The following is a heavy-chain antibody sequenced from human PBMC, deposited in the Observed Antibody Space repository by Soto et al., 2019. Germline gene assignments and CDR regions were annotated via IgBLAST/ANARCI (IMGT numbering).Heavy chain of an antibody. V-gene: IGHV4-30-2*01. J-gene: IGHJ6*02. CDR2: IYHSGST. D-gene: IGHD3-10*01. CDR1: GGSLRSGVYS. Sequence: SETLSLTCAVSGGSLRSGVYSWSWIRQPPGNALQWIGYIYHSGSTYYNPSLKSRVTISVDRSKNQFSLKLSSVTAADTAVYYCARERKVTMVRGVIDYGMDAWGQGTTVTVSS. CDR3: ARERKVTMVRGVIDYGMDA.